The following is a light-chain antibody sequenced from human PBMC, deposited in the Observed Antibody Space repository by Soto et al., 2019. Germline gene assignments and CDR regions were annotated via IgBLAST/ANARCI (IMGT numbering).Light chain of an antibody. J-gene: IGKJ3*01. CDR1: QSVSSSQ. V-gene: IGKV3D-20*02. CDR3: QQRSNWPVT. CDR2: GAS. Sequence: EIVLTQSPGSLCLSPGERATLSCRASQSVSSSQLAWYQQRPGQAPRLLVYGASTRATGIADRFSGSGSGTDFTLTISRLEPEDFAFYYCQQRSNWPVTFGPGTKWIS.